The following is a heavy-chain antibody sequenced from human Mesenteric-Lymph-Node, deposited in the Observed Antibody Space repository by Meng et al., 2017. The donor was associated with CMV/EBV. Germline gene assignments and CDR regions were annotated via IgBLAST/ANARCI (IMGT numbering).Heavy chain of an antibody. CDR1: GGSFSGYS. Sequence: LSLTCAVYGGSFSGYSWSWIRQPPGKGLEWVAHISGSGHGIAYADSVKGRFTISRDNAKDSLYLQMNSLRTGDTAVYYCARDPNSNYDYWGQGTLVTVSS. CDR2: ISGSGHGI. D-gene: IGHD4-11*01. V-gene: IGHV3-11*01. CDR3: ARDPNSNYDY. J-gene: IGHJ4*02.